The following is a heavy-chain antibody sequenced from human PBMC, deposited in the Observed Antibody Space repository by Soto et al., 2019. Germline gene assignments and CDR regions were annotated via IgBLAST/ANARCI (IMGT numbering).Heavy chain of an antibody. V-gene: IGHV3-23*01. CDR2: FSDGGSNT. CDR3: AILYSNSWYTGYYFDY. Sequence: PSETLSLSCAASGLSFSSYAMSWVRQAPGKGLEWVSAFSDGGSNTYYTDSVKGRFTISRDNFKNTLFLQMNSLRAEDTAVYYCAILYSNSWYTGYYFDYWGQGTLVTVSS. D-gene: IGHD6-13*01. CDR1: GLSFSSYA. J-gene: IGHJ4*02.